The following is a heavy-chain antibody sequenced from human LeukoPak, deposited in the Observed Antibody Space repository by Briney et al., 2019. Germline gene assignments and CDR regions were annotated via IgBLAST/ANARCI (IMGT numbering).Heavy chain of an antibody. CDR3: ARDHPAGDAFDI. CDR1: GFTFSDYI. D-gene: IGHD6-19*01. V-gene: IGHV3-21*01. J-gene: IGHJ3*02. Sequence: PGGSLRLSCAASGFTFSDYIMNWVRQAPGEGLEWVSSISSSGRYIYYADSVKGRFTISRDNSKNSLYLQMNSLRAEDTAVYFCARDHPAGDAFDIWGQGTMVTVSS. CDR2: ISSSGRYI.